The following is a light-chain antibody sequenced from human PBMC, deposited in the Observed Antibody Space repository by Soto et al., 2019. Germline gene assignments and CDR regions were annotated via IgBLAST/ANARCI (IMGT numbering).Light chain of an antibody. CDR1: INAVGGYNY. J-gene: IGLJ1*01. V-gene: IGLV2-14*03. CDR3: SSYTSSSTYV. CDR2: DVS. Sequence: QSVLNQPSSGFGAPGPSVTISLPGNINAVGGYNYVSWYQQHPGKAPKLMIFDVSNRPSGVSNRFSGSKSGYTASLTISGLQAEDEADYYCSSYTSSSTYVFGTGTKVTVL.